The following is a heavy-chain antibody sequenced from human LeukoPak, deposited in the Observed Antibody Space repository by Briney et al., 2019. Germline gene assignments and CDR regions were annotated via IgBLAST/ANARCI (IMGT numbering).Heavy chain of an antibody. Sequence: PGGSLRLSCAASGFTFSNAWMNWVRQAPGKGLEWVGRIKSKTDGWTTDYAAPVKGRFPISRDDSKNTLYLQMNSLKTEDTAVYYCTTGIHYDFWRTWGQGTLVTVPS. CDR1: GFTFSNAW. CDR2: IKSKTDGWTT. J-gene: IGHJ4*02. CDR3: TTGIHYDFWRT. V-gene: IGHV3-15*07. D-gene: IGHD3-3*01.